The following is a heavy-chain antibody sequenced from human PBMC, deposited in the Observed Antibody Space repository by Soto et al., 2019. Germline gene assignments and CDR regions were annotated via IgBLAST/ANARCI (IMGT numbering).Heavy chain of an antibody. Sequence: ASVKVSCKASGYTFTSYYMHWVRQAPGQGLEWMGIINPSGGSTSYAQKFQGRVTMTRDTSTSTVYMELSSLRSEDTAVYYCASQKSAVVITTQDTFDIWGQGTMVTVSS. V-gene: IGHV1-46*01. J-gene: IGHJ3*02. D-gene: IGHD3-22*01. CDR2: INPSGGST. CDR3: ASQKSAVVITTQDTFDI. CDR1: GYTFTSYY.